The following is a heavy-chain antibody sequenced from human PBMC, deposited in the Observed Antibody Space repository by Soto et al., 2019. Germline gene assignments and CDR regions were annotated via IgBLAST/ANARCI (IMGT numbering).Heavy chain of an antibody. CDR1: GGTFSSYA. Sequence: QVQLVQSGAEVKKPGSSVKVSCKASGGTFSSYAISWVRQAPGQGLEWLGGIIPLFGTANYAQKFQGRVTITADESTSTAYMELSSLRSEDTAVYYCARGVVVTATLHPYDYGMDVWGQGTTVTVSS. D-gene: IGHD2-21*02. J-gene: IGHJ6*02. CDR2: IIPLFGTA. V-gene: IGHV1-69*12. CDR3: ARGVVVTATLHPYDYGMDV.